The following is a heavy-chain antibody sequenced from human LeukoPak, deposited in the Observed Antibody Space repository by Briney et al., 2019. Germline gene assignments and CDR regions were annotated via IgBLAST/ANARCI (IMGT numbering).Heavy chain of an antibody. D-gene: IGHD3-3*01. J-gene: IGHJ6*02. CDR1: GYTFPSYF. V-gene: IGHV1-46*01. CDR2: INPTGGST. Sequence: ASVKVSCKASGYTFPSYFMHWVRQARGQGLEWMGIINPTGGSTAYAQKFQGRVTMTRDTSTSTVYMELSSLRSDDTAVYYCARAVYGVVIIPTTPSYYYYGMDVWGQGTTVTVSS. CDR3: ARAVYGVVIIPTTPSYYYYGMDV.